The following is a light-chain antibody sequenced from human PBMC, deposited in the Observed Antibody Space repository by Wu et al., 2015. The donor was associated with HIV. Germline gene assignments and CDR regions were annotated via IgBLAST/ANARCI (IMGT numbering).Light chain of an antibody. Sequence: GERATLSCRASQSISDFLAWYQQKPGQAPRLLIYGASNRATGIPARFSGSGSGTDFTLTISSLEPEDFAVYYCQQYNNWPPLTFGGGTKVEIK. CDR1: QSISDF. CDR3: QQYNNWPPLT. CDR2: GAS. J-gene: IGKJ4*01. V-gene: IGKV3-11*01.